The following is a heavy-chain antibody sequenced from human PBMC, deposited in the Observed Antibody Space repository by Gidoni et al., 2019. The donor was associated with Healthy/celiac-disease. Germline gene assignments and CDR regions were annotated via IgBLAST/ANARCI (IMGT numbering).Heavy chain of an antibody. V-gene: IGHV3-21*01. CDR1: GFTFSSYS. J-gene: IGHJ6*02. Sequence: EVQLVESGGGLVKPGGSLRLSCAASGFTFSSYSMNWVRQAPGKGLAWVSSISSSSSYIYYADSVKGRFTISRDNAKNSLYLQMNSLRAEDTAVYYCARDMGYCSSTSCYDYYGMDVWGQGTTVTVSS. D-gene: IGHD2-2*01. CDR2: ISSSSSYI. CDR3: ARDMGYCSSTSCYDYYGMDV.